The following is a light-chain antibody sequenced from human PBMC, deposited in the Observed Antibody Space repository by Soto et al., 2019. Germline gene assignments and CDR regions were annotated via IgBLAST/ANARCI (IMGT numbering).Light chain of an antibody. J-gene: IGKJ2*01. V-gene: IGKV3-20*01. CDR1: QSVSSSY. CDR3: QQYGRSPYT. Sequence: IVLTQSPGTLSLSPGERATLSCRASQSVSSSYLAWYQQKPGQAPRLLIYGASSRATGIPDRFSGSGSGTDFTLTISRLEPEDFAVYYCQQYGRSPYTFGQGTKVDIK. CDR2: GAS.